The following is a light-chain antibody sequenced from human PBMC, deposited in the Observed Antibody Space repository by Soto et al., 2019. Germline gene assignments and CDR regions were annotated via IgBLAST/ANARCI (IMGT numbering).Light chain of an antibody. CDR1: SSNIGAGYN. J-gene: IGLJ3*02. CDR2: GNS. Sequence: QSVLTQPPSVSGAPGQRVTISCTGSSSNIGAGYNVHWCQQVPGTAPKLLIFGNSNRPSGVPDRFSGSKSGTSASLAITGLQAEDEADYYCQSYDSSLSGWVFGGGTKLTVL. CDR3: QSYDSSLSGWV. V-gene: IGLV1-40*01.